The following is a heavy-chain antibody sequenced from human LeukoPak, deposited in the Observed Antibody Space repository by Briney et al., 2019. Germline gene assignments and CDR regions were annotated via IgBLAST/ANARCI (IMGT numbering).Heavy chain of an antibody. V-gene: IGHV1-18*01. CDR2: ITAYDGNT. Sequence: RASVKVSCKASGYTFSRYGITWVRQDPGQGLEWMGWITAYDGNTNFAQNFQARVTMTTDTSTNTAYMELRSLRSDDTAVYYCARQSFIAGDNWNYVLNGDDALDIWGQGTMVTVSS. J-gene: IGHJ3*02. CDR3: ARQSFIAGDNWNYVLNGDDALDI. CDR1: GYTFSRYG. D-gene: IGHD1-7*01.